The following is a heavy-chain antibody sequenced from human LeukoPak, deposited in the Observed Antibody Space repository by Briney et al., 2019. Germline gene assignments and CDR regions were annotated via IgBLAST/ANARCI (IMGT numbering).Heavy chain of an antibody. J-gene: IGHJ6*03. CDR3: ARCGIEVVPAAILSRNYYYYMDV. V-gene: IGHV1-46*01. Sequence: GASVKVSCKASGYTFTSYYMHWVRQAPGQGLEWMGIINPSGGSTSYAQKFQGRVTMTRDMSTSTVYMELSSLRSEDTAVYYCARCGIEVVPAAILSRNYYYYMDVWGKGTTVTISS. CDR2: INPSGGST. CDR1: GYTFTSYY. D-gene: IGHD2-2*01.